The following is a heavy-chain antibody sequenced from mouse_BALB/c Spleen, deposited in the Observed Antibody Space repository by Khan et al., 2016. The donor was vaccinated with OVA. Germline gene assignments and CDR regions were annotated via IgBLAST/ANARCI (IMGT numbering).Heavy chain of an antibody. CDR1: GYNIKDIY. Sequence: EVQLQESGAELVKPAASLKLSCTASGYNIKDIYIYWVKQRLEKGLVRIRRTDPANGNTKYDPKFKGTATITADTSYNTAYLQLSSLTSEDTAVYYCRISTINAWGKGTTLTVSS. CDR2: TDPANGNT. CDR3: RISTINA. V-gene: IGHV14-3*02. J-gene: IGHJ2*01.